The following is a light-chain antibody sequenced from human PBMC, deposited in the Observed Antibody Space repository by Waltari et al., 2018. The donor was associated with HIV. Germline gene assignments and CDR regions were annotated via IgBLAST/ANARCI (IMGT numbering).Light chain of an antibody. V-gene: IGLV2-14*01. CDR2: EVT. Sequence: QSALTQPASVSGSPGQSITISCTGASSNIGTSKYVSWYLQRPGKAPQIIIYEVTNRPSGVSDRCSGSKSGNTASLTISRLQPEDEAGYFCNSFTNSGTLEFGGGTKLTVL. CDR1: SSNIGTSKY. CDR3: NSFTNSGTLE. J-gene: IGLJ3*02.